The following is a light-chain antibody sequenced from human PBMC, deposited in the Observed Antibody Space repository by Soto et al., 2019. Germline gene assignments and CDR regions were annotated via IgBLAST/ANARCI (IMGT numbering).Light chain of an antibody. V-gene: IGKV3-11*01. J-gene: IGKJ5*01. CDR2: DAS. Sequence: EIVLTQSPATLSLSPGERATLSCRASQSVSNYLAWYQQRPGQAPRLLMYDASNRATGIPARFSGSGSGTDFTLIISSLEPEDFAVYYCQQRSNWPTFGQGTRLEIK. CDR3: QQRSNWPT. CDR1: QSVSNY.